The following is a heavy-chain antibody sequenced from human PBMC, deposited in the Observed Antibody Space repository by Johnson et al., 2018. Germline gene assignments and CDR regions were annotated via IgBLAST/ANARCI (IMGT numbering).Heavy chain of an antibody. D-gene: IGHD1-26*01. Sequence: EVQLVETGGGLVQPGGSLRLSCAASGFTFRSYAMSWVRQAPGKGLEWVSAISGSGGSTYYADSVKGRCTISRDNSKNPLYLQMNSRRAEDTAVYYCAKADSGSYYGGDAFDIWGQGTMVTVSS. J-gene: IGHJ3*02. CDR2: ISGSGGST. V-gene: IGHV3-23*04. CDR3: AKADSGSYYGGDAFDI. CDR1: GFTFRSYA.